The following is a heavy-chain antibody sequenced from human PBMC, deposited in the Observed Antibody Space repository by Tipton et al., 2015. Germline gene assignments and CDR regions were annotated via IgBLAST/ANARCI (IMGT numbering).Heavy chain of an antibody. V-gene: IGHV4-59*12. CDR3: ARDFTPYQYYAMDV. CDR2: IYYSGST. CDR1: GGSMNYFY. J-gene: IGHJ6*02. Sequence: TLSLTCTVSGGSMNYFYWSWIRQPPGKGLEWIGYIYYSGSTNYNPSLKSRVTISVDTSKIQFSLKLNSVTAADTAVYYCARDFTPYQYYAMDVWGQGTTVTVSS.